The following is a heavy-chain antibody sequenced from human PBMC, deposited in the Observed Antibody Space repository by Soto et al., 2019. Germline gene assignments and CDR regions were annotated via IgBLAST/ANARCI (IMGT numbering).Heavy chain of an antibody. Sequence: SETLSLTCAVSGGSISSSNWWSWVLQSPGKGLEWIGEIYHSGSTNYNPSLKSRVTISVDKSKNQFSLKLSSVTAADTAVYYCARDHSCYCSWNDEYNWFSPWGQGTLVTGSS. J-gene: IGHJ5*02. V-gene: IGHV4-4*02. CDR1: GGSISSSNW. CDR3: ARDHSCYCSWNDEYNWFSP. CDR2: IYHSGST. D-gene: IGHD3-10*01.